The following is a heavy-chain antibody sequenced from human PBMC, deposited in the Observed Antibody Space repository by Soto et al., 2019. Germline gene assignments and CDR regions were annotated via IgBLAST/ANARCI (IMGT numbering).Heavy chain of an antibody. CDR3: ARHNGGYDADWFDP. CDR2: IYHSGTS. J-gene: IGHJ5*02. V-gene: IGHV4-30-2*01. D-gene: IGHD5-12*01. Sequence: PSATLSLTCAVSGDSIRSGGFSWSWIRQPPGKGLEWIGYIYHSGTSFYNPSLKSRVTISVDGSKNQFSLKLSSVTAADTAVYYCARHNGGYDADWFDPWGQGTLVTVS. CDR1: GDSIRSGGFS.